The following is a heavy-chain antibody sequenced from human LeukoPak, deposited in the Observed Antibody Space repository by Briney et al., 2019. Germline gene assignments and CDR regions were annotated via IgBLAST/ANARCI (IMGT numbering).Heavy chain of an antibody. CDR2: IRSKAYGGTT. CDR3: SGYSNYVGQDYYYMDV. J-gene: IGHJ6*03. D-gene: IGHD4-11*01. CDR1: GFTFSSYS. V-gene: IGHV3-49*04. Sequence: GGSLRLSCAASGFTFSSYSMNWVRQAPGKGLEWVGFIRSKAYGGTTEYAASVKGRFTISRDDSKSIAYLQMNSLKTEDTAVYYCSGYSNYVGQDYYYMDVWGKGTTVTVSS.